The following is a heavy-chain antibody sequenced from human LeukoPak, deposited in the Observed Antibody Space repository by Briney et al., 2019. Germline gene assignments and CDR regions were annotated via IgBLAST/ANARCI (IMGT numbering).Heavy chain of an antibody. J-gene: IGHJ4*02. CDR2: ITGGRST. CDR3: VKERGYRSTWRLEY. CDR1: GFTFSNYA. D-gene: IGHD6-13*01. Sequence: GGSLRLSCAASGFTFSNYAMSWVRQAPGKGLEWISGITGGRSTYYADSVKGRFTISRDNSKNTLYLQMSSLKIEDTAVYYCVKERGYRSTWRLEYWGQGTLVTVSS. V-gene: IGHV3-23*01.